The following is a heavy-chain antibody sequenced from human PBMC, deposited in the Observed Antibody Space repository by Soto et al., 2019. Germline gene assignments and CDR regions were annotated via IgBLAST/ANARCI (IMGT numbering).Heavy chain of an antibody. D-gene: IGHD3-10*01. CDR3: VVRGVINYYYYGMDV. J-gene: IGHJ6*02. V-gene: IGHV3-23*01. Sequence: GSLRLSCAASGFTFSSYAMSWVRQAPGKGLEWVSAISGSGGSTYYADSVKGRFTISRDNSKNTLYQQMNSLRAEDTAVYYCVVRGVINYYYYGMDVWGQGTTVTVSS. CDR1: GFTFSSYA. CDR2: ISGSGGST.